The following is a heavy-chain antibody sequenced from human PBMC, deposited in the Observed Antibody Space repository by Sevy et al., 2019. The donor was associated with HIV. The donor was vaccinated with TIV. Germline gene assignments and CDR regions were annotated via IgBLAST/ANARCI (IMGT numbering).Heavy chain of an antibody. CDR3: ARDLEEWELRYLGY. CDR2: IWYGGKNA. Sequence: GGSLRLSCAASGFTFSNFGMHWARQVPGGGLEWVAIIWYGGKNAYYADSVKGRFTISRDNSKNTLYLQMNNLEAEDTAVDYCARDLEEWELRYLGYWGQGTLVTVSS. J-gene: IGHJ4*02. V-gene: IGHV3-33*01. CDR1: GFTFSNFG. D-gene: IGHD1-26*01.